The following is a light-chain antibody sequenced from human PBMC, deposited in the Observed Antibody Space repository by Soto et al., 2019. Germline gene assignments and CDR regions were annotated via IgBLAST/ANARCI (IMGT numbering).Light chain of an antibody. Sequence: QSALTQPASVSGSPGQSITISCTGTSSDIGGYNYVSWYQQHPGKVPKLMIYDVTNRPSGVSNRFSGSKSGDTASLTISELQAEDEADYYCSSYATSSPYVFGTGTKVTVL. CDR3: SSYATSSPYV. V-gene: IGLV2-14*01. CDR2: DVT. J-gene: IGLJ1*01. CDR1: SSDIGGYNY.